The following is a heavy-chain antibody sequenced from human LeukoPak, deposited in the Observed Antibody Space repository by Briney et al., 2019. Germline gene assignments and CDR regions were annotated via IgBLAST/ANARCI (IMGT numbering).Heavy chain of an antibody. V-gene: IGHV4-59*01. J-gene: IGHJ4*02. D-gene: IGHD3-3*01. CDR3: ARAHDFWSGFVD. CDR1: GGSISSYY. CDR2: IYYSGST. Sequence: SETLSLTCTVSGGSISSYYWSWIRQPPGKGLEWIGYIYYSGSTNYNPSLKSRVTISVDTSKNQFSLKLSSVTAADTAVYYCARAHDFWSGFVDWGQGTLVTVSS.